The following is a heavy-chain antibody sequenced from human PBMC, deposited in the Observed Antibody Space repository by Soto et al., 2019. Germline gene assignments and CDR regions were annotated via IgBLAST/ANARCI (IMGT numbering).Heavy chain of an antibody. V-gene: IGHV1-18*04. CDR1: CYSFTSYG. D-gene: IGHD6-25*01. CDR3: VRDPQRNDY. Sequence: QVQLVQSGPEVKKPGASVKVSCKASCYSFTSYGVSWVRQAPGQGLEWMGWISANSGNTDYAQKFRGRVTMTTETSTSTAYMDLRSLRSDDTAVYYCVRDPQRNDYWGQGTLVTVSS. CDR2: ISANSGNT. J-gene: IGHJ4*02.